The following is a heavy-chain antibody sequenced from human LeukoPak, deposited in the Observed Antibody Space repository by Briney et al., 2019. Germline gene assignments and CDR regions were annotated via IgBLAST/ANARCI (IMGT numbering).Heavy chain of an antibody. V-gene: IGHV4-39*01. CDR2: IYSSGNT. J-gene: IGHJ5*02. CDR3: ARHSGLRSPFDP. CDR1: GGSFSGYY. Sequence: SSETLSLTCAVYGGSFSGYYWGWIRQPPGRDLEWIGSIYSSGNTYYNPSLESRVTISVDTSKNQLSLKLTSATAADTSVYYCARHSGLRSPFDPWGQGTLVTVSS. D-gene: IGHD3-3*01.